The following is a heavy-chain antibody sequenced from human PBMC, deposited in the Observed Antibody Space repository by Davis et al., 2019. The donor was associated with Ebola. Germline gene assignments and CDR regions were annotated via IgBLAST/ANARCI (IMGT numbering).Heavy chain of an antibody. CDR2: ISAYNGNT. Sequence: ASVHVSRQASFYSFKNYAISWVRQAPGQGLEWMGWISAYNGNTNYAQKVQGRVTMTTDTSTGTAYLDLRSLRSDDTAVYYCARLCSSSCPNDYWGQGTLITVSS. V-gene: IGHV1-18*01. CDR1: FYSFKNYA. D-gene: IGHD2-2*01. J-gene: IGHJ4*02. CDR3: ARLCSSSCPNDY.